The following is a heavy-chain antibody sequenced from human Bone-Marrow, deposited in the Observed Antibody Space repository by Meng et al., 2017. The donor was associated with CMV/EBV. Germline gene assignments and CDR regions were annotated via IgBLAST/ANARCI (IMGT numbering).Heavy chain of an antibody. Sequence: GESLKISCAASGFTFSSYWMHWVRQAPGKGLVWVSRINSDGSSTSYEDSVEGRFTISRDNDKNTLHLQMNSLRVEDTAVYYCARGSYDFWSGYRAGWVDPWGQGTLVTVSS. D-gene: IGHD3-3*01. V-gene: IGHV3-74*01. J-gene: IGHJ5*02. CDR3: ARGSYDFWSGYRAGWVDP. CDR2: INSDGSST. CDR1: GFTFSSYW.